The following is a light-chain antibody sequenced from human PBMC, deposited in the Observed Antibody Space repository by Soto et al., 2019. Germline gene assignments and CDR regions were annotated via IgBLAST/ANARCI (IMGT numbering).Light chain of an antibody. CDR3: AAWDDGMTYV. V-gene: IGLV1-36*01. J-gene: IGLJ1*01. CDR2: YDE. CDR1: SSNVGNNA. Sequence: QSVLTQPPSVSGAPGQRVTISCSGRSSNVGNNAVNWYQQLPGKAPKLLIYYDEMLPSGISDRFSASKSGSSASLAISGLQSEDEAEYYCAAWDDGMTYVFGTGTKLTVL.